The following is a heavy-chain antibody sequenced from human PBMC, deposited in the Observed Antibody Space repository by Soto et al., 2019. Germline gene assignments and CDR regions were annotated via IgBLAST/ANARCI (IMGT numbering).Heavy chain of an antibody. Sequence: GGSLRLSCEASGFSFSTYSMHWVRQAPGKGLEWVSSIGRRSDIYYADSVKGRFTISRDNAKNSVSLQMNSLRDEDTAVYYCAREETAWPLAYGMDVWGQGTTVTVSS. CDR1: GFSFSTYS. V-gene: IGHV3-21*01. D-gene: IGHD2-21*02. CDR3: AREETAWPLAYGMDV. J-gene: IGHJ6*02. CDR2: IGRRSDI.